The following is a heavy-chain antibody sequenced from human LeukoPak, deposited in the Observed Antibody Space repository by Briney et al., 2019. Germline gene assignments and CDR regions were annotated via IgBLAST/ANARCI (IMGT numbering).Heavy chain of an antibody. Sequence: GGSLRLSCAASGFAFSDYYMSWIRQAPGKGLEWVSYISSSGNTIYYADSVKGRFTISRDNAKKSLYLQMNSLRAEDTAVYYCARGSGSSTALDYWGQGTLVTVSS. D-gene: IGHD1-26*01. J-gene: IGHJ4*02. CDR3: ARGSGSSTALDY. CDR1: GFAFSDYY. CDR2: ISSSGNTI. V-gene: IGHV3-11*01.